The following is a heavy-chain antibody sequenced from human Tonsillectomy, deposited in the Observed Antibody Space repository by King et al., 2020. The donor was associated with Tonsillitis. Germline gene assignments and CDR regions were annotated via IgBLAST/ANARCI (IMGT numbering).Heavy chain of an antibody. CDR3: ARDTLGPYDY. CDR2: IKHDGSEK. Sequence: VQLVESGGGLVQPGGSLRLSCAASGFTLSSYWMSWVRQAPGKGLEWVSNIKHDGSEKYYVDSVKGRFTISRDNAKNSLCLQMNSLRDEDTAVYYCARDTLGPYDYWGQGTLVTVSS. V-gene: IGHV3-7*01. CDR1: GFTLSSYW. J-gene: IGHJ4*02.